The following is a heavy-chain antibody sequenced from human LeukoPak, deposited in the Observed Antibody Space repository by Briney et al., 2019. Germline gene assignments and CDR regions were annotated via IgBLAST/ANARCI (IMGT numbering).Heavy chain of an antibody. D-gene: IGHD3-22*01. Sequence: ASVEVSCKASGYTFTSYGISWVRQAPGQGLEWMGWISVHTGNTNHAQRVQGRVTMTTDTSTNTAYMELRSLRSDDTAVYYCARDPGYYDRSGNYWHDAFDIWGQGTLVTVSS. J-gene: IGHJ3*02. V-gene: IGHV1-18*01. CDR2: ISVHTGNT. CDR3: ARDPGYYDRSGNYWHDAFDI. CDR1: GYTFTSYG.